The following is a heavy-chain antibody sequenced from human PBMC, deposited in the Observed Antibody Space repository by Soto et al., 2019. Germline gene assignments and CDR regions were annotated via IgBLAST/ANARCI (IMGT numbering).Heavy chain of an antibody. Sequence: ASVKVSCKASGYTFTSYGISWVRQAPGQGLEWMGWISAYNGNTNYAQKLQGRGTMTTDTYTSTAYMELRSLRSDDTAVYNCARDLDSSSWYWFDPWGQGSLVTVS. D-gene: IGHD6-13*01. CDR1: GYTFTSYG. CDR3: ARDLDSSSWYWFDP. CDR2: ISAYNGNT. V-gene: IGHV1-18*01. J-gene: IGHJ5*02.